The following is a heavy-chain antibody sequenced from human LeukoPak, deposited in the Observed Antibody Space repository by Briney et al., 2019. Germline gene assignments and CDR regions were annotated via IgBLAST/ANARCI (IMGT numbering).Heavy chain of an antibody. V-gene: IGHV4-59*01. J-gene: IGHJ4*02. CDR1: GGSISSYY. Sequence: PSETLSLTCTVSGGSISSYYWSWIRQPPGEGLEWIGYIYYSGSTNYNPSLKSRVTISVDTSKNQFSLKLSSVTAADTAVYYCARGVQLERFDYWGQGTLVTVSS. D-gene: IGHD1-1*01. CDR2: IYYSGST. CDR3: ARGVQLERFDY.